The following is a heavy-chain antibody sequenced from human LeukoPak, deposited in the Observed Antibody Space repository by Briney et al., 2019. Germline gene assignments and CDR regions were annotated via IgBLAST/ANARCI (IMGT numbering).Heavy chain of an antibody. Sequence: GGSLRLSCAVSGVTFSSYWMNWVRQVPGKGLVCVSHINTIGTTAPYADSVKGRFTISRDNANNTLYLQMNSLRVEDTAVYYCVRDNAYKFDYWGQGTLVTASS. CDR1: GVTFSSYW. CDR2: INTIGTTA. V-gene: IGHV3-74*01. CDR3: VRDNAYKFDY. D-gene: IGHD5-24*01. J-gene: IGHJ4*02.